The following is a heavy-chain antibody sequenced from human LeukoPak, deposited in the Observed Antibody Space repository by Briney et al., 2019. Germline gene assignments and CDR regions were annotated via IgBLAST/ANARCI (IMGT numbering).Heavy chain of an antibody. CDR2: IKSKTDGGTT. D-gene: IGHD3-9*01. CDR1: GFTFSNAW. J-gene: IGHJ3*02. V-gene: IGHV3-15*01. Sequence: PGGSHRLSCSASGFTFSNAWMSAIRQAPGKGLEWVGRIKSKTDGGTTDYAAPVKGRFTISRDDSKNTLYLQMNSLKTEDTAVYYCSTRTYDILTGPPDAFDSWGQGTMVTVSS. CDR3: STRTYDILTGPPDAFDS.